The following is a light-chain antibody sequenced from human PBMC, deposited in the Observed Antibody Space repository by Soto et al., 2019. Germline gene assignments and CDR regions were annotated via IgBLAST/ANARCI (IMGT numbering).Light chain of an antibody. CDR1: QSISSW. V-gene: IGKV1-5*03. CDR3: QQSSGYSRT. J-gene: IGKJ1*01. CDR2: KAS. Sequence: DIQMTQSPSTLSASVGDRVTITCRTSQSISSWLAWYQQKPGKAPKLLIYKASSLESGVPSRFSGSGSGTEFILTISCLQPDDVATYYCQQSSGYSRTFGQGTKVDIK.